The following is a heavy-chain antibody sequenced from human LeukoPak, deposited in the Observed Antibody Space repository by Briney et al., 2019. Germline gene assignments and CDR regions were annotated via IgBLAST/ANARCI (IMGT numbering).Heavy chain of an antibody. J-gene: IGHJ4*02. D-gene: IGHD1-26*01. CDR3: ARVAATWEFDY. V-gene: IGHV4-34*01. Sequence: SETLSLTCTVSGGSINNYYWSWIRQPPGKGLEWIGEINHSGSTNYNPSLKSRVTISVDTSKNQFSLKLSSVTAADTAVYYCARVAATWEFDYWGQGTLVTVSS. CDR2: INHSGST. CDR1: GGSINNYY.